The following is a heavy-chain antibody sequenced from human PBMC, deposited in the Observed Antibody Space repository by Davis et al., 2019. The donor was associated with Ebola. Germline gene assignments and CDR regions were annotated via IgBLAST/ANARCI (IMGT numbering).Heavy chain of an antibody. CDR1: GGTFSSYA. CDR3: ARDRYSGYDLIGYYYYYGMDV. D-gene: IGHD5-12*01. V-gene: IGHV1-69*13. Sequence: AASVKVSCKASGGTFSSYAISWVRQAPGQGLEWMGGIIPIFGTANYAQKFQGRVTITADESTSTAYMELSSLRSEDTAVYYCARDRYSGYDLIGYYYYYGMDVWGQGTTVTVSS. J-gene: IGHJ6*02. CDR2: IIPIFGTA.